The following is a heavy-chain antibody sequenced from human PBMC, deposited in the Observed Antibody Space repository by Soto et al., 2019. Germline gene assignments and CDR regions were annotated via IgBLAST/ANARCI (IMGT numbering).Heavy chain of an antibody. CDR3: GRGRSGQIVVFY. D-gene: IGHD1-26*01. V-gene: IGHV1-2*02. CDR2: IGPEGGAT. Sequence: ASVKVSCKASGYTFTGHYIHWVRQAPEQGPEWMGEIGPEGGATRYAQKFQGRVTMTRDMSITTVYMELNNLSPDDTAVYYCGRGRSGQIVVFYWGQGTPVTVSA. J-gene: IGHJ4*02. CDR1: GYTFTGHY.